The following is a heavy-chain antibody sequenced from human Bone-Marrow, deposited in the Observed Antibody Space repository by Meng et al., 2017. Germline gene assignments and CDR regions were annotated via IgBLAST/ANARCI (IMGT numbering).Heavy chain of an antibody. J-gene: IGHJ4*02. V-gene: IGHV1-46*01. Sequence: QVQLVQSGAEVKKPGASVKVSCKASGYTFTSYYMHWVRQAPGQGLEWMGIINPSGGSTSYAQKFQGRVTMTRDTSTSTVYMELSSLRSEDTAVYYCATLPIVATKSDYWGQGTLVTVSS. CDR1: GYTFTSYY. CDR3: ATLPIVATKSDY. CDR2: INPSGGST. D-gene: IGHD5-12*01.